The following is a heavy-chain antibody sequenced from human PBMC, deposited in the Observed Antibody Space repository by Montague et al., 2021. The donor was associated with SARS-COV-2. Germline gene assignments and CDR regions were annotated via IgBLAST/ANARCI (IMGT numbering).Heavy chain of an antibody. CDR1: FGFISTYY. J-gene: IGHJ5*01. Sequence: SETLSLTCTVSFGFISTYYWSWIRQPPGKGLEWIGFIFYNGSTKYNPSXXRRVSISLDTSKNQFSLKLSSVTAADTAVYYCARQDAWAYCGDECYRGWFDSWGQGTLVTVSS. CDR2: IFYNGST. CDR3: ARQDAWAYCGDECYRGWFDS. D-gene: IGHD2-21*01. V-gene: IGHV4-59*01.